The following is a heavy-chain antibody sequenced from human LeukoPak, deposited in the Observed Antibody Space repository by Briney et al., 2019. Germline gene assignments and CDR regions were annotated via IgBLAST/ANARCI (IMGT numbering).Heavy chain of an antibody. CDR2: INTNTGNP. Sequence: GASVKVSCKASGYTFTSYYMHWVRQAPGQGLEWMGWINTNTGNPTYAQGFTGRFVFSLDTSVSTAYLQISSLKAEDTAVYYCARGDSITMVRGVINYYYYGMDVWGQGTTVTVSS. CDR1: GYTFTSYY. V-gene: IGHV7-4-1*02. D-gene: IGHD3-10*01. J-gene: IGHJ6*02. CDR3: ARGDSITMVRGVINYYYYGMDV.